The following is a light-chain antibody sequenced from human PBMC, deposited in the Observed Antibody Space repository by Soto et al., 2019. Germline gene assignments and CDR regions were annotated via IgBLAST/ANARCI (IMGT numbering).Light chain of an antibody. CDR1: SGHSNYA. V-gene: IGLV4-69*01. J-gene: IGLJ2*01. Sequence: QSVLTQSPSASASLGASVKLTCTLSSGHSNYAIAWHQQQSEKGPRYLMKLNSDGSHSKGDGIPDRFSGSSSGAERYLTISSLHSDDEADYYWQSGRGGIVVFGGGTKLTVL. CDR3: QSGRGGIVV. CDR2: LNSDGSH.